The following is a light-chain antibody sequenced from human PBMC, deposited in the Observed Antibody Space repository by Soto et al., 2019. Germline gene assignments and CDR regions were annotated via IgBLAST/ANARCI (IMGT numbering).Light chain of an antibody. CDR2: EVS. CDR1: SSDVGGYNY. CDR3: SSYTSSSTLGGV. V-gene: IGLV2-14*01. J-gene: IGLJ1*01. Sequence: QSALTQPASVSGSPGQSITISCTGTSSDVGGYNYVSWYQQHPGKAPKLMIYEVSNRPSGVSNRFSGSKSGNTASLTISGLQAEDEADYYCSSYTSSSTLGGVFGTGTKATVL.